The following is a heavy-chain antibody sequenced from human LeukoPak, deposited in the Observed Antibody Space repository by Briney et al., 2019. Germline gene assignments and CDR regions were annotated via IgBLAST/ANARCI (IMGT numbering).Heavy chain of an antibody. J-gene: IGHJ4*02. CDR2: IYYSGST. Sequence: PSETLSLTCTVSGGSIRSSDYYWGWIRQPPGKGLEWIGSIYYSGSTYYNPSLETRVTISVDISKNQFSLKLTSVTAADTAVYYCARSYSTGWYAMKDSWGQGASVTVSS. V-gene: IGHV4-39*01. D-gene: IGHD6-19*01. CDR1: GGSIRSSDYY. CDR3: ARSYSTGWYAMKDS.